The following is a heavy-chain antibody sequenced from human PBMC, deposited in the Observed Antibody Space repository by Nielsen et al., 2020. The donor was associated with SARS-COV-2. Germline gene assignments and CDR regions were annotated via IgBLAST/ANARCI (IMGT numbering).Heavy chain of an antibody. V-gene: IGHV3-9*01. J-gene: IGHJ4*02. D-gene: IGHD1-26*01. Sequence: SLKISYAASGFTFDDYAMHWVRQAPGKGLEWVSGISWNSGSIGYADSVKGRFTISRDNAKNSLYLQMNSLRAEDTALYYCAKALSGSYHDPFDYWGQGTLVTVSS. CDR3: AKALSGSYHDPFDY. CDR2: ISWNSGSI. CDR1: GFTFDDYA.